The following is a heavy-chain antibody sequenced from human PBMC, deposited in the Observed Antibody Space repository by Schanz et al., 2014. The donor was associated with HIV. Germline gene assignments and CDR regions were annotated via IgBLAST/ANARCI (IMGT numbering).Heavy chain of an antibody. CDR3: ARSPSFGMDV. Sequence: VQLVESGGGLVKPGGTLRLSCAASALTFRDAWMSWVRQAPGKGLEWISKLSSASTFIYYADSVRGRFTVSRDNAKNSLYLQMNSLRDEDTAVYYCARSPSFGMDVWGQGTTVTVSS. J-gene: IGHJ6*02. V-gene: IGHV3-48*02. CDR2: LSSASTFI. CDR1: ALTFRDAW.